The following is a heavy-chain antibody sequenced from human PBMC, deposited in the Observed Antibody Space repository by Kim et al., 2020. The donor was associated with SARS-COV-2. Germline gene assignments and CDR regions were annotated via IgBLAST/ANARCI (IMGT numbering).Heavy chain of an antibody. Sequence: GGSTDCADSVQGRFTNSRDNSKNTLYLQMNSLRAEETAVYYCAKPQRGGYWGQGTTVTVSS. J-gene: IGHJ6*02. D-gene: IGHD3-16*01. CDR3: AKPQRGGY. CDR2: GGST. V-gene: IGHV3-23*01.